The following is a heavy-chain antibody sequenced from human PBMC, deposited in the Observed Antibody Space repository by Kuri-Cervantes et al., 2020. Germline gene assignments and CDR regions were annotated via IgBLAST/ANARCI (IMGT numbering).Heavy chain of an antibody. CDR2: IYYTGST. D-gene: IGHD3-10*01. CDR3: ASYYGSGKGIDAFDI. CDR1: RYSISSSNW. J-gene: IGHJ3*02. Sequence: LRLSCAVSRYSISSSNWWGWIRQPPGKGLEWIGYIYYTGSTYYNPSLKSRVTMSVNTSKNQFSLKLSSVTAADTAVYYCASYYGSGKGIDAFDIWGQGTMVTVSS. V-gene: IGHV4-28*01.